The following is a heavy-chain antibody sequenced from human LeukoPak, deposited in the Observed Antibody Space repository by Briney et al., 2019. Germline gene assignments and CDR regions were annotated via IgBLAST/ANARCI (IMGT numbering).Heavy chain of an antibody. J-gene: IGHJ5*02. Sequence: SETLSLTCTVSGGSISSYYWSWIRQPPGKGLEWIGYIYYSGSTNYNPSLKSRVTISVDTSKNQFSLKLSSVTAADTAVYYCARHKASGVTMVRGVNWFDPWGQGTLVTVSS. V-gene: IGHV4-59*08. CDR3: ARHKASGVTMVRGVNWFDP. D-gene: IGHD3-10*01. CDR1: GGSISSYY. CDR2: IYYSGST.